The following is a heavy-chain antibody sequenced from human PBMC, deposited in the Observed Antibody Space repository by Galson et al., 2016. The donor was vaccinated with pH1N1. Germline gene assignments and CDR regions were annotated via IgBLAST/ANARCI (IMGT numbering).Heavy chain of an antibody. CDR1: GFSFSRYG. D-gene: IGHD4-17*01. J-gene: IGHJ4*02. Sequence: SLRLSCAAAGFSFSRYGFHWVRQAPGKGLEWVAFIRTDGINKNYADSVKGRFTISRDNSRNTLFLQMNGLRAEDTAVYYCPKDLLIPGMTPVINPDDYWSQGTLVTVSS. CDR3: PKDLLIPGMTPVINPDDY. CDR2: IRTDGINK. V-gene: IGHV3-30*02.